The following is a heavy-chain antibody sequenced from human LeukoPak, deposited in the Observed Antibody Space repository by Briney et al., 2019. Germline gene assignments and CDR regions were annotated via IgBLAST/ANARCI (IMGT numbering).Heavy chain of an antibody. Sequence: PSETLSLTCAVYGGSFSGYYWSWVRQAPGKGLEWVSVIYSGGSTYYADSVKGRFTISRDNSKNTLYLQMNSLRAEDTAVYYCARVSREYYYDSSGYYSYWGQGTLVTVSS. J-gene: IGHJ4*02. D-gene: IGHD3-22*01. CDR2: IYSGGST. CDR3: ARVSREYYYDSSGYYSY. V-gene: IGHV3-66*01. CDR1: GGSFSGYY.